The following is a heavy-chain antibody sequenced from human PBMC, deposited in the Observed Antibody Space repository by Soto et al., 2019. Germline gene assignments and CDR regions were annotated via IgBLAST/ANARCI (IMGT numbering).Heavy chain of an antibody. V-gene: IGHV3-30-3*02. CDR1: GFTFSSYA. Sequence: PGGSLRLSCAASGFTFSSYAMHWVRQAPGKGLEWVAVISYDGSNKYYADSVKGRFTISRDNSKNTLYLQMNSLRAEDTAVYYCANDNTANADWGQGTLVTVSS. D-gene: IGHD5-18*01. CDR2: ISYDGSNK. CDR3: ANDNTANAD. J-gene: IGHJ4*02.